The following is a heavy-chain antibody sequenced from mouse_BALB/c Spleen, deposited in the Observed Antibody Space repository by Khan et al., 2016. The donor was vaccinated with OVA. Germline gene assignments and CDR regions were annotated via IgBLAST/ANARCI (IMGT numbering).Heavy chain of an antibody. CDR1: GFTFSSYW. D-gene: IGHD3-3*01. CDR2: IRWNSDNYAT. CDR3: TARAYGMDY. Sequence: QLAESGGGLVQPGGSMKLSCVASGFTFSSYWMSWVRQSPEKGLEWVAAIRWNSDNYATHYAESVKGKFTISRDDSKSRLYLQMNSLRAADTGMYYCTARAYGMDYWGQGTSVTVSS. V-gene: IGHV6-3*01. J-gene: IGHJ4*01.